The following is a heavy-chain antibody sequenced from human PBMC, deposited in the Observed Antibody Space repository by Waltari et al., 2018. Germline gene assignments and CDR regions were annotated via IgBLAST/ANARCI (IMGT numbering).Heavy chain of an antibody. D-gene: IGHD3-9*01. CDR3: ASLLTGD. CDR2: IYYNGNT. Sequence: QLQVQESGPGLVKPSETLSLTCTVSGGAITTTNYYWGWIRQPPGKGLEWIGGIYYNGNTYYNPSLNSRVTISADTSKNQFSLNLNSVTAADTAVYYCASLLTGDWGQGVLVTVSS. CDR1: GGAITTTNYY. J-gene: IGHJ4*02. V-gene: IGHV4-39*01.